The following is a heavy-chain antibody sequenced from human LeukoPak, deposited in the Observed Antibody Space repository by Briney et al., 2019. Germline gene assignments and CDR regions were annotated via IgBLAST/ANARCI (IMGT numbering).Heavy chain of an antibody. CDR1: GFTFDDYA. Sequence: PGRSLRLSCAASGFTFDDYAMHWVRQAPGKGLEWVSGISWNSGSIGYADSVKGRFTISRDNAKNSLYLQMNSLRAEDTALYYCAKGPYGSGSYFFDYWGQETLVTVSS. CDR3: AKGPYGSGSYFFDY. V-gene: IGHV3-9*01. CDR2: ISWNSGSI. D-gene: IGHD3-10*01. J-gene: IGHJ4*02.